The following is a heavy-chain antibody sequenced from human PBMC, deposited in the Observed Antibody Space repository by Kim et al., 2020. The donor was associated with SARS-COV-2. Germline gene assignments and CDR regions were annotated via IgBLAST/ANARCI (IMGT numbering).Heavy chain of an antibody. D-gene: IGHD6-19*01. CDR1: GFSFGDYA. V-gene: IGHV3-49*04. CDR3: GREGGGYSSAWFRRY. Sequence: GGSLRLSCTTSGFSFGDYAMSWVRQAPGKGLEWVGFIRSKSNTGTTQYAASVKGRFTISRDDSKSIAYLQMNSLKTEDTAVYYCGREGGGYSSAWFRRY. CDR2: IRSKSNTGTT. J-gene: IGHJ2*01.